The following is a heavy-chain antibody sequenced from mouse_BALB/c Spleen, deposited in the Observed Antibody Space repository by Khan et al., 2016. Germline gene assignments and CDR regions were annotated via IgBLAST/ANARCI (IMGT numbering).Heavy chain of an antibody. CDR3: ARQTRRGSSYTMDY. CDR2: IWSDGSS. V-gene: IGHV2-6-1*01. J-gene: IGHJ4*01. Sequence: QVQLKQSGPGLVAPSQSLSITCTISGFSLTIYGVHWVRQPPGKGLEWLVVIWSDGSSTYNSALKSRLSISKDNSKSQVFLNMNSLQTDDTAMYDCARQTRRGSSYTMDYWGQGTSVTVSS. CDR1: GFSLTIYG.